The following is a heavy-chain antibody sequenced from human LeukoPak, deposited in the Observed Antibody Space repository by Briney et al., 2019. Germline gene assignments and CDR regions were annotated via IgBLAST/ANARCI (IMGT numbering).Heavy chain of an antibody. J-gene: IGHJ4*02. CDR3: ARDCSGGSCMGY. D-gene: IGHD2-15*01. CDR1: GFTFSSYA. V-gene: IGHV3-23*01. CDR2: ISASGSNT. Sequence: AGGSLRLSCAASGFTFSSYAMSWVRQAPGKGLEWVSAISASGSNTYYADSVKGRFTISRDNSKNTLYLQMNSLRAEDTAVYYCARDCSGGSCMGYWGQGTLVTVSS.